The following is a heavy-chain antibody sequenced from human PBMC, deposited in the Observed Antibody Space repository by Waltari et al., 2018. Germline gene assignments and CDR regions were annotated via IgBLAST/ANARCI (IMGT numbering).Heavy chain of an antibody. CDR1: GSSFSSYD. V-gene: IGHV3-30-3*01. CDR2: ISADGSNK. D-gene: IGHD3-22*01. Sequence: QLQLVESGGGVLQPGRSLRLSLAASGSSFSSYDMHWVRQAPGKGREWVAVISADGSNKYHADSVKGRFTISRDNSKNTLYLQMNSLRTEDTAVYYCARDHDSSGDYWGQGTLVTVSS. J-gene: IGHJ4*02. CDR3: ARDHDSSGDY.